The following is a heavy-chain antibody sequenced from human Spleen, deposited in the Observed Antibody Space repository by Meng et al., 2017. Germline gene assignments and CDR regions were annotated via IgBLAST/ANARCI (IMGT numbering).Heavy chain of an antibody. J-gene: IGHJ4*02. D-gene: IGHD3-10*01. Sequence: QVQLVQSGAEVKKPGASVKVSGTAAGYTFTGFYMPWARQAPGPGLGWMGWSNPNSGGTNYAQKFQGRVTMTRDTSISTAYMELSRLRSDDTAVYYCARVLWFGELFPFDYWGQGTLVTVSS. V-gene: IGHV1-2*02. CDR2: SNPNSGGT. CDR1: GYTFTGFY. CDR3: ARVLWFGELFPFDY.